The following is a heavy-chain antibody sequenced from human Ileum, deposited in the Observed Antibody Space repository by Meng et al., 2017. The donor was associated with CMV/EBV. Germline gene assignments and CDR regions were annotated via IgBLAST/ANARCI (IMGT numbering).Heavy chain of an antibody. Sequence: LACVVPAGSFSCDCWLSWVRQSPGKGLEWLGESHPRGTTTSNPSLKSPLILSLDESKTEFSLKLTSVTAADTAVYYCARNGAYSLDSWSQGSLVTVSS. D-gene: IGHD4/OR15-4a*01. V-gene: IGHV4-4*02. CDR1: AGSFSCDCW. CDR3: ARNGAYSLDS. J-gene: IGHJ4*02. CDR2: SHPRGTT.